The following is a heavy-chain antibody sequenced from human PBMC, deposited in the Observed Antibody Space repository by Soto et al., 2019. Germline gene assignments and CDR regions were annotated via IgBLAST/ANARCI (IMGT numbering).Heavy chain of an antibody. Sequence: ASVKVSCKASGYTFTTYTISWVRQAPGQGLEWMGWISGYNGKTNYAQKFQGRVTMTTDTSTNTAYMELRSLRSDDTAVYSCARGPYCSGGACYSVFFDYWGQGTLVTVSS. J-gene: IGHJ4*02. CDR1: GYTFTTYT. CDR3: ARGPYCSGGACYSVFFDY. V-gene: IGHV1-18*01. D-gene: IGHD2-15*01. CDR2: ISGYNGKT.